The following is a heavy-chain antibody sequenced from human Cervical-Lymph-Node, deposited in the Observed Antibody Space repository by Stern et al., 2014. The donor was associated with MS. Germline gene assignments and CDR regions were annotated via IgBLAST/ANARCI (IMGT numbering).Heavy chain of an antibody. J-gene: IGHJ4*02. CDR3: ARKPPLYYYDSSGYYFDY. Sequence: QLQLQESGPGLVKPSETLSLTCTVSGGSISSSSYYWGWIRQPPGKGLEWIGSIYYSGSTYYNPSLKSRVTISVDKSKNQLSLTLSSVTAADTAVYYCARKPPLYYYDSSGYYFDYWGQGTLVTVSS. D-gene: IGHD3-22*01. CDR2: IYYSGST. V-gene: IGHV4-39*01. CDR1: GGSISSSSYY.